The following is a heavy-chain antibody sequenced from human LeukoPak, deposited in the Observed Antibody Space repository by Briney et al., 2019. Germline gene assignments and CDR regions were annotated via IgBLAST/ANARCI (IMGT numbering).Heavy chain of an antibody. CDR3: AKDVIAARGTFDY. V-gene: IGHV3-23*01. CDR2: ISGSGGST. J-gene: IGHJ4*02. CDR1: GFTFSSYA. Sequence: PGGSLRLSCAASGFTFSSYAMSWVRQAPGKELEWVSAISGSGGSTYYADSVKGRFTISRDNSKNTLYLQMNSLRAEDTAVYYCAKDVIAARGTFDYWGQGTLVTVSS. D-gene: IGHD6-6*01.